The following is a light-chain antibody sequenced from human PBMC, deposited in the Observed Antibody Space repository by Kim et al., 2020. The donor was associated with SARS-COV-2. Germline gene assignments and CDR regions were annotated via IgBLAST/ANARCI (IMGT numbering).Light chain of an antibody. V-gene: IGKV3-20*01. CDR3: QAYGRT. J-gene: IGKJ1*01. Sequence: LSLSPGERATRSCRASQSVVSTYFTWYQQKPGQAPRLLIHGASRRATGIPDRFSGSGSGTDFTLTINRLEPEDFAVYYCQAYGRTFGQGTKVDIK. CDR1: QSVVSTY. CDR2: GAS.